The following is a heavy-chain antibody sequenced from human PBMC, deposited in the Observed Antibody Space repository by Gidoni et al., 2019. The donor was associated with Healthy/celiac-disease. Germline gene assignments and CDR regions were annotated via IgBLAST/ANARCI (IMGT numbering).Heavy chain of an antibody. J-gene: IGHJ4*02. V-gene: IGHV4-34*01. D-gene: IGHD4-17*01. CDR1: CGSFSGYY. CDR2: INHSGST. CDR3: ARGGLGPYY. Sequence: QVQLQQCCAGLLMPSETMPLTRPVYCGSFSGYYWSWIRQPPGKGLEWIGEINHSGSTNYNPSLKSRVTISVDTSKNQFSLKLSSVTAADTAVYYCARGGLGPYYWGQGTLVTVSS.